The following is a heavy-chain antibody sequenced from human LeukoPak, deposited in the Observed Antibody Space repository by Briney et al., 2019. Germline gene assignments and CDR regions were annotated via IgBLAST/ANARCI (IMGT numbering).Heavy chain of an antibody. CDR3: ARHREKSSTYSGIDWFDP. V-gene: IGHV4-59*08. CDR1: GGSISGYY. D-gene: IGHD6-13*01. Sequence: SETLSLICSVSGGSISGYYWSWIRQPPGKGLEWIAYIHSSGSTNYNPSLRSRVTISVDTSKNQFSLNLSSLTAADTAVYYCARHREKSSTYSGIDWFDPWGQGTLVTVSS. J-gene: IGHJ5*02. CDR2: IHSSGST.